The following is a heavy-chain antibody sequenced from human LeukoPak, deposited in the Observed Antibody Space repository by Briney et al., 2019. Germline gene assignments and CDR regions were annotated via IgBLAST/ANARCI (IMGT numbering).Heavy chain of an antibody. J-gene: IGHJ4*02. V-gene: IGHV4-59*08. CDR1: GDSISNYY. CDR2: IHNSVNI. D-gene: IGHD4-17*01. Sequence: SETLSLTCTVSGDSISNYYWSWIRLAPGKGLEWIGNIHNSVNINYNPALKSRVTILIDTSKNQFSLNLNSVTAADTAVYYCARQGYADFSPRPFDYWGQGTLVTVSS. CDR3: ARQGYADFSPRPFDY.